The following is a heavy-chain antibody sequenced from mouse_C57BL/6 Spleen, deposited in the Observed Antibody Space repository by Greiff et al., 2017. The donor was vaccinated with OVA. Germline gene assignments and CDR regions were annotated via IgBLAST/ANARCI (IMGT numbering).Heavy chain of an antibody. J-gene: IGHJ3*01. CDR1: GYTFTSYW. V-gene: IGHV1-53*01. Sequence: VKLQQPGTELVKPGASVKLSCKASGYTFTSYWMHWVKQRPGQGLEWIGNITPSNGGTNYNEKFKSKATLTVDKSSSTAYMQLRSLTSEDSAVYYCARGGYEAWFAYWGQGTLVTVSA. D-gene: IGHD2-2*01. CDR2: ITPSNGGT. CDR3: ARGGYEAWFAY.